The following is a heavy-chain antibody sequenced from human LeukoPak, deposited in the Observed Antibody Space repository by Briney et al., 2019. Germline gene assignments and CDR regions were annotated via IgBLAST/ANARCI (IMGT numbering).Heavy chain of an antibody. CDR2: ISYSGST. CDR1: GGSFSNGGYF. D-gene: IGHD2-2*01. Sequence: SETLSLTCTVYGGSFSNGGYFWSCIRQHPGKGLDWIGSISYSGSTYYNPSLKSRVTISVDTSKNHFSLTLSSVTAAGTAVYYCARGSRRAIVVVPAALSAFDIWGQGTVVTVSS. V-gene: IGHV4-31*03. J-gene: IGHJ3*02. CDR3: ARGSRRAIVVVPAALSAFDI.